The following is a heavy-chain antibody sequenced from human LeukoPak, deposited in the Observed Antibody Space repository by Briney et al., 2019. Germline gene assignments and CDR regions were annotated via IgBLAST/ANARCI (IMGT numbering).Heavy chain of an antibody. CDR1: GXTFSGHS. V-gene: IGHV3-48*02. CDR2: IGISSSTI. J-gene: IGHJ3*02. CDR3: ARSGCGSGGGCYNYRNAFDI. D-gene: IGHD2-15*01. Sequence: GGSLRLSCAASGXTFSGHSMNWVRQAPGRGLEWVAYIGISSSTIYYADSVKGRFTISGDNVKNSVFLQMNTLRDEDTAVYYCARSGCGSGGGCYNYRNAFDIWGQGTMVTVSS.